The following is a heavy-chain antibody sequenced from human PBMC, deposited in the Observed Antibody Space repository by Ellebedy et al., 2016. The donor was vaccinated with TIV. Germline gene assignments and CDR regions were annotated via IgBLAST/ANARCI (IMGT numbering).Heavy chain of an antibody. V-gene: IGHV4-30-4*02. CDR3: ARRTLEGLADWYFDL. D-gene: IGHD6-19*01. CDR1: GGPISNDDYY. J-gene: IGHJ2*01. CDR2: IYHSGSP. Sequence: SETLSLXXTVSGGPISNDDYYWSWIRQPPGKGLEWIGYIYHSGSPSYNPSLESRVTISVDTSKNQFSLNLNSVTAADTAVYYCARRTLEGLADWYFDLWGRGTLVTVSS.